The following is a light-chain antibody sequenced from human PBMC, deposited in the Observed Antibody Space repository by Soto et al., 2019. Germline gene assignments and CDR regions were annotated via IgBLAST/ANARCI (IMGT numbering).Light chain of an antibody. CDR3: SSYTSSDTFVV. V-gene: IGLV2-18*02. CDR2: EVN. Sequence: QSVLTQPPSVSGSPGQSVTISCTGTSSDVGSYNRVSWYQQPPGTAPKLIIYEVNNRPSGVPDRFSGSKSGNTASLTISRLQAEDEADYYCSSYTSSDTFVVCGGGTKRTVL. J-gene: IGLJ2*01. CDR1: SSDVGSYNR.